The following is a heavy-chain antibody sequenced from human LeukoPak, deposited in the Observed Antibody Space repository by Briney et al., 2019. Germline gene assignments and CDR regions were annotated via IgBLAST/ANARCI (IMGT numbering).Heavy chain of an antibody. CDR2: MNPTSGDT. D-gene: IGHD2-21*01. CDR3: ARVVIKAFYYYYMDV. J-gene: IGHJ6*03. Sequence: ASVKVSCKASGYTFSDYDVNWVRQAPGQGLEWMGWMNPTSGDTGYAQKFQGRVTMTRSMSKNTAYMELSRLRSEDTAVYFCARVVIKAFYYYYMDVWGKGTTIIISS. V-gene: IGHV1-8*01. CDR1: GYTFSDYD.